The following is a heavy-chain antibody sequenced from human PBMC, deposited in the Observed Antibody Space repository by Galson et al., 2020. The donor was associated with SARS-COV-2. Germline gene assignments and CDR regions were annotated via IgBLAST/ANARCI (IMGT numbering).Heavy chain of an antibody. Sequence: SETLSLTCTVSGGSISSYYWSWIRQPAGKGLEWIGRIYTSGSTNYNPSLKSRVTMSVDTSKNQFSLKLSSVTAADTAVYYCARDSHYYGSGIKPGYYYYGMDVWGQGTTVTVSS. CDR1: GGSISSYY. CDR2: IYTSGST. D-gene: IGHD3-10*01. CDR3: ARDSHYYGSGIKPGYYYYGMDV. J-gene: IGHJ6*02. V-gene: IGHV4-4*07.